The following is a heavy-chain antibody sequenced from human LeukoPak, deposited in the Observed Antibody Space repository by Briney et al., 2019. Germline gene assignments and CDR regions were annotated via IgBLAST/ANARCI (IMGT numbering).Heavy chain of an antibody. Sequence: GESLKISCKGSGYSFTNYWIGWVRQMPGKGLEWMGIIYPGDSDTKYSPSFQGQVTISADKSISTVYLQWSSLKASDTAMYYCARLEMTTIIRFDYWGQGTLVTVSS. J-gene: IGHJ4*02. CDR3: ARLEMTTIIRFDY. CDR1: GYSFTNYW. CDR2: IYPGDSDT. D-gene: IGHD5-24*01. V-gene: IGHV5-51*01.